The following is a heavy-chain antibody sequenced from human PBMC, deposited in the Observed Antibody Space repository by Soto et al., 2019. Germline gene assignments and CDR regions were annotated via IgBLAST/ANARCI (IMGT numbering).Heavy chain of an antibody. CDR2: INAGNGNT. J-gene: IGHJ6*02. CDR1: GYTFTSYA. D-gene: IGHD2-8*01. V-gene: IGHV1-3*01. CDR3: ARDPYHVLMVNAPNLYGMDV. Sequence: VASVKVSCKASGYTFTSYAMHWVRQAPGQRLEWMGWINAGNGNTKYSQKFQGRVTITRDTSASTAYMELRSLRSDDTAVYYCARDPYHVLMVNAPNLYGMDVWGQGTTVTVSS.